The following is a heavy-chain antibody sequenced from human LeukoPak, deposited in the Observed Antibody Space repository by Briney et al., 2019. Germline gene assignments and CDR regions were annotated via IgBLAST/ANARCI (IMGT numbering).Heavy chain of an antibody. CDR1: GYTFTSYG. CDR2: ISAYNGNT. D-gene: IGHD3-22*01. Sequence: GASVTVSFKASGYTFTSYGISWVRQAPGQGLEWMGWISAYNGNTNYAQKLQGRVTMTTDTSTSTAYMELRSLRSDDTAVYYCASNVYDSSGYFYFDYWGQGTLVTVSS. CDR3: ASNVYDSSGYFYFDY. V-gene: IGHV1-18*01. J-gene: IGHJ4*02.